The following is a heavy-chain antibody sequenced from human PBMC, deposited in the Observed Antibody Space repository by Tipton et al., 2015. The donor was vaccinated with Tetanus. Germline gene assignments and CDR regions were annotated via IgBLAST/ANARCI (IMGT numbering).Heavy chain of an antibody. V-gene: IGHV3-74*01. Sequence: GSLRLSCAASGFIFSDFAMHWVRQTPGKGLVWISRINPDGRRTNYADSVKGRFTISRDHAKNTVYLQMNSLRAEDTAVYFCARRSLTNYGLDVWGQGTPVTVSS. CDR2: INPDGRRT. D-gene: IGHD1-1*01. CDR1: GFIFSDFA. J-gene: IGHJ6*02. CDR3: ARRSLTNYGLDV.